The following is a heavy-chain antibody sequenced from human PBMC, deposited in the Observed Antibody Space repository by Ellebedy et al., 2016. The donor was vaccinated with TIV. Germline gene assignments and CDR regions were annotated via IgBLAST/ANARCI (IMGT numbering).Heavy chain of an antibody. D-gene: IGHD3-10*01. Sequence: GESLKISCAASGFTFNKAWMNWVRQAPGKGLEWVSSFGVSGDTTYYADSVKGRFTISRDNSRDTLYLQMNSLRADDTAIYYCAKGRSGTYIHHAFDYWGQGTLVTVSS. CDR3: AKGRSGTYIHHAFDY. J-gene: IGHJ4*02. CDR2: FGVSGDTT. CDR1: GFTFNKAW. V-gene: IGHV3-23*01.